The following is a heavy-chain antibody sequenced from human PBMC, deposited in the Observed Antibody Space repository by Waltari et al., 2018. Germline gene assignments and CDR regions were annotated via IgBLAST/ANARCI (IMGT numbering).Heavy chain of an antibody. D-gene: IGHD2-2*01. CDR2: IYTSGST. CDR1: GGPISSGSYY. CDR3: ARVRSKYQFDY. V-gene: IGHV4-61*02. J-gene: IGHJ4*02. Sequence: QVQLQESGPGLVKPSQTLSLTCTVSGGPISSGSYYWSWIRQPAGKGLEWIGRIYTSGSTNYNPSLKSRVTISVDTSKNQFSLKLSSVTAADTAVYYCARVRSKYQFDYWGQGTLVTVSS.